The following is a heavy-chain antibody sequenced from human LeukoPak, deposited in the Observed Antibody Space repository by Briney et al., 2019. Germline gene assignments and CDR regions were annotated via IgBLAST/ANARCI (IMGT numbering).Heavy chain of an antibody. Sequence: SETLSLTCTVSGGSISSYYWSWIRQPPGKGLEWIGYIYYSGSTNYNPSLKSRVTISVDTSKNQFSLKLSSVTAADTAVYYCARESFYSSGWTRDYWGQGTLVTVSS. J-gene: IGHJ4*02. V-gene: IGHV4-59*12. D-gene: IGHD6-19*01. CDR2: IYYSGST. CDR3: ARESFYSSGWTRDY. CDR1: GGSISSYY.